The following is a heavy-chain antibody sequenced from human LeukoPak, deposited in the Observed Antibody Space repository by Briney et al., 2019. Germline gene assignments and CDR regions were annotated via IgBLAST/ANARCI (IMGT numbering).Heavy chain of an antibody. J-gene: IGHJ5*02. CDR3: ARATVTRWFDP. V-gene: IGHV4-59*01. CDR1: GGSISSYY. CDR2: IYYSGST. D-gene: IGHD4-17*01. Sequence: SETLSLTCTVSGGSISSYYWSWIRQPPGKGLEWIGYIYYSGSTNYNPSLKSRVTISVDTSKNQFSLKLSSVTAEDTAVYYCARATVTRWFDPWGQGTLVTVSS.